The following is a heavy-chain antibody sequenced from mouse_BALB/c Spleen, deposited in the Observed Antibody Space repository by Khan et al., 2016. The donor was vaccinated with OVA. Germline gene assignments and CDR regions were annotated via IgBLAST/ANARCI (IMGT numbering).Heavy chain of an antibody. CDR1: GFSITSDYA. Sequence: EVQLQESGPGLVKPSQSLSLTCTVTGFSITSDYAWNWFRQFPGNKLEWMGYITYSGSSSYTPSLKSRISITRDTSKNQFFLQLNSVTTEDTATYYCASVRAYWGQGTLVTVSA. V-gene: IGHV3-2*02. CDR3: ASVRAY. J-gene: IGHJ3*01. CDR2: ITYSGSS.